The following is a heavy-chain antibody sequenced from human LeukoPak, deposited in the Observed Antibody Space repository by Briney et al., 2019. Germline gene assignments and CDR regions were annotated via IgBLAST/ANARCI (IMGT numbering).Heavy chain of an antibody. J-gene: IGHJ6*02. V-gene: IGHV1-8*01. Sequence: ASVKVSFKASGYTFTSYDINWVRQATGQGLEWMGWMNPNSGNTGYAQKFQGRVTMTRNTSISTAYMELSSLRSEDTAVYYCARERSYPTDYYYYGMDVWGQGTTVTVSS. CDR1: GYTFTSYD. CDR3: ARERSYPTDYYYYGMDV. CDR2: MNPNSGNT. D-gene: IGHD3-16*02.